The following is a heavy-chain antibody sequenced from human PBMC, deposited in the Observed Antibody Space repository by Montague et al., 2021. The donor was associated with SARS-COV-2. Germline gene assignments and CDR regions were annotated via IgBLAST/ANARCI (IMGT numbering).Heavy chain of an antibody. D-gene: IGHD2-15*01. Sequence: SETLSLTCSVSGGFINTYFWGWIRQSPVKGLEWVGYMHSTGSTAYNPSLKSRVIISVDTSKTQISLKLSSVSAANTALYYCARAVVGAKTATIESWGQGTLVTVSS. J-gene: IGHJ4*02. V-gene: IGHV4-59*01. CDR1: GGFINTYF. CDR3: ARAVVGAKTATIES. CDR2: MHSTGST.